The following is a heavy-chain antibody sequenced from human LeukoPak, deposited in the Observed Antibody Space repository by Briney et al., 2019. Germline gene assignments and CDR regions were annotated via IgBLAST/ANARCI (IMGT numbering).Heavy chain of an antibody. CDR2: ISSSGSTM. Sequence: PGGSLRLSCAASGLTFSTYEMHWVRQAPGKGLEWVSDISSSGSTMYYADSVKGRFTTSRDNAKNLLYLQMHSLRAEDTAVYYCSLLAVASPQDYWGQGTLVTVSS. CDR3: SLLAVASPQDY. V-gene: IGHV3-48*03. D-gene: IGHD6-19*01. CDR1: GLTFSTYE. J-gene: IGHJ4*02.